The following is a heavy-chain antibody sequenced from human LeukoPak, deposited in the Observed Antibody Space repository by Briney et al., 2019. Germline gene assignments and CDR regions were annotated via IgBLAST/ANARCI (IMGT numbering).Heavy chain of an antibody. D-gene: IGHD2-2*02. Sequence: GGSLRLSCAASGFTFSSYWMSWVRQAPGKGLEWVANIKQDGSEKYYVDSVKGRFTISRDNAKNSLYLQMNSLRAEDTAVYYCARERCSSTSCSTVNFDDWGQGTLVTVSS. CDR2: IKQDGSEK. CDR1: GFTFSSYW. V-gene: IGHV3-7*01. CDR3: ARERCSSTSCSTVNFDD. J-gene: IGHJ4*02.